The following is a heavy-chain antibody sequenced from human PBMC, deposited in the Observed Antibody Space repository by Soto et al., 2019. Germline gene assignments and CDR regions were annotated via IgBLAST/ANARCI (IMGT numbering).Heavy chain of an antibody. Sequence: ASVKVSCKASGYTFTSYYMHWVRQAPGQGLEWMGIINPSGGSTSYAQKFQGRVTMTRDTSTSTVYMELSSLRSEDTAVYYCARDSNKSSGWFYLESDYWGQGTLVTVSS. J-gene: IGHJ4*02. CDR2: INPSGGST. CDR1: GYTFTSYY. D-gene: IGHD6-19*01. V-gene: IGHV1-46*01. CDR3: ARDSNKSSGWFYLESDY.